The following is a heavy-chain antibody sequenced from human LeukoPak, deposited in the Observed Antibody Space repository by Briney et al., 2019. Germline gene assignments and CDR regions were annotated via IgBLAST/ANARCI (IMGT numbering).Heavy chain of an antibody. V-gene: IGHV4-59*08. CDR3: ARHSSSWYPDY. J-gene: IGHJ4*02. CDR2: IHYTGST. D-gene: IGHD6-13*01. CDR1: GGSIRSYY. Sequence: SETLSLTCTVSGGSIRSYYWSWIRQPPGKGLEWIGYIHYTGSTNYNPSLKSRVTISVDASKNQFSLQLSSVTATDTAVYFCARHSSSWYPDYWGQGTLVTVSS.